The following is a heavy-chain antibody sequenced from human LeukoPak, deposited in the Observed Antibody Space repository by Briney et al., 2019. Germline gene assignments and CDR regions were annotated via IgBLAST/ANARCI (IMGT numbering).Heavy chain of an antibody. D-gene: IGHD5-24*01. J-gene: IGHJ4*02. V-gene: IGHV4-30-2*01. CDR3: AREMAAVFDY. CDR2: IYHSGST. CDR1: GGSISSGGYY. Sequence: SETLSLTCTVSGGSISSGGYYWSWIRQPPGKGLEWIGYIYHSGSTYYNPSLKSRVTISVDRSKNQFSLKLSSVTAADTAVYYCAREMAAVFDYWGQGTLVTVSS.